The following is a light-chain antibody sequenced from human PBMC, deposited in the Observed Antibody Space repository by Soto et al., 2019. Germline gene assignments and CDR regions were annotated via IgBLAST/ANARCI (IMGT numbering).Light chain of an antibody. CDR2: GAS. V-gene: IGKV3-20*01. CDR3: QHYVTSLTT. Sequence: IVFSLSPGTLSLSPGERATLSCGASQSVTSNYLAWYQQKPGQAPRLLIFGASIRVTGIPDRFIGSGSGTGFTLTISRLEPEDFAVYYCQHYVTSLTTFGQGTKVDIK. CDR1: QSVTSNY. J-gene: IGKJ1*01.